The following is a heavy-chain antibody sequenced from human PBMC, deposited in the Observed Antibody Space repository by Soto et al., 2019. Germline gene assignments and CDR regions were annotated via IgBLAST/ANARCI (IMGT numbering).Heavy chain of an antibody. J-gene: IGHJ3*02. V-gene: IGHV3-23*01. Sequence: GGSLRLSCAASGFTFSSYAMSWVRQAPGKGLEWVSAISGSGGSTYYADSVKGRFTISRDNSKNTLYLQMNSLRAEDTAVYYCAKILTYYYDSSGHDAFDIWGQGTMVTVS. CDR3: AKILTYYYDSSGHDAFDI. CDR2: ISGSGGST. CDR1: GFTFSSYA. D-gene: IGHD3-22*01.